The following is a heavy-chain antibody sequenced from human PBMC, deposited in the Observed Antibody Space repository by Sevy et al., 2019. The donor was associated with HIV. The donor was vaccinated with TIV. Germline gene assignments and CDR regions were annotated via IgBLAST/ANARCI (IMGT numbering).Heavy chain of an antibody. CDR3: ARARRRGIAVAGIRFDP. V-gene: IGHV4-34*01. CDR1: GGSFSGYY. Sequence: SETLSLTCAVYGGSFSGYYWSWIRQPPGKGLEWIGEINHSGSTNYNPPLKSRVTISVDTSKNQFSLKLSSVTAADTAVYYCARARRRGIAVAGIRFDPWGQGTLVTVSS. D-gene: IGHD6-19*01. CDR2: INHSGST. J-gene: IGHJ5*02.